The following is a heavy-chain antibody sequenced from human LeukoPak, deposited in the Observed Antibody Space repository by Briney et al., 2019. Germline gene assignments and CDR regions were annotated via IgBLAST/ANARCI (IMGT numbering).Heavy chain of an antibody. CDR2: IIPILAIA. J-gene: IGHJ4*02. CDR3: ARADHGGFLYYFDY. Sequence: SVKVSCKASGGTFSSFPISWVRQAPGQGLEWMGRIIPILAIATYAQRFQGRVTITADKSTSTAYMELSSLRSEDTAVYYCARADHGGFLYYFDYWGQGSLVTVSS. V-gene: IGHV1-69*04. D-gene: IGHD3-3*01. CDR1: GGTFSSFP.